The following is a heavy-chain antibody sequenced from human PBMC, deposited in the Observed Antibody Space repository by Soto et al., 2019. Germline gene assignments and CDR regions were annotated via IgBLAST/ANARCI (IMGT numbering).Heavy chain of an antibody. J-gene: IGHJ5*02. Sequence: SETLSLTCTVSGGSISSGGYYWSWIRQHPGKGLEWIGYIYYSGSTYYNPSLKSRVTISVDTSKNQFSLKLSSVTAADTAVYYCARSSITRTGPIFDPWGQGTLVTVSS. D-gene: IGHD1-20*01. V-gene: IGHV4-31*03. CDR3: ARSSITRTGPIFDP. CDR1: GGSISSGGYY. CDR2: IYYSGST.